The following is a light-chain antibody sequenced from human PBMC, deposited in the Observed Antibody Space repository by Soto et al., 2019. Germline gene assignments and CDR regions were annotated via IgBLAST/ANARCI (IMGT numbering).Light chain of an antibody. J-gene: IGKJ4*01. Sequence: EMVMTQSPAILSVSPGESATLSCRASQSVNSNYLAWYQQHPGQPPRLLIYGISTRATGIPARFSGSGSGTEFSLTISSLQSEDFAEYFCQQYGSSFFTFGGGTTVEIK. CDR3: QQYGSSFFT. V-gene: IGKV3-20*01. CDR2: GIS. CDR1: QSVNSNY.